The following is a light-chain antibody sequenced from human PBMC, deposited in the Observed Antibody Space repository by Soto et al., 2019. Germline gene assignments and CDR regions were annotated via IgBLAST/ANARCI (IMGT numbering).Light chain of an antibody. Sequence: EIFLTQSPGTLSLSPGERATFSCSASQSISGTFLAWYQHKPGQAPRVLIYGASRRATGIPDRFSGSGSGTDFTLTISRLEPEDVALYYWQPDDSGWTCDQGTKVEMK. CDR2: GAS. CDR3: QPDDSGWT. J-gene: IGKJ1*01. CDR1: QSISGTF. V-gene: IGKV3-20*01.